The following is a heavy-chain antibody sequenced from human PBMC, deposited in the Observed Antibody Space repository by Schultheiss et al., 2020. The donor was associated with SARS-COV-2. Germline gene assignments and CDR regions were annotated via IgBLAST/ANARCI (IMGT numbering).Heavy chain of an antibody. J-gene: IGHJ3*02. D-gene: IGHD3-22*01. CDR1: GFTFSNYW. Sequence: GGSLRLSCVASGFTFSNYWMSWVRQAPGRGLEWVALISYDGSNKYYVDSVKGRFTISRDNSKNTLYLQMNSLRAEDTAVYYCARDPLDYYDSLGAFDIWGQGTMVTVSS. CDR2: ISYDGSNK. V-gene: IGHV3-30*03. CDR3: ARDPLDYYDSLGAFDI.